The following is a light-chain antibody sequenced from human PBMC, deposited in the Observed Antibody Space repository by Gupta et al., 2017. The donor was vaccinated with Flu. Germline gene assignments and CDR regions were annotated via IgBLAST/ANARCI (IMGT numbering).Light chain of an antibody. CDR3: QQSSSTPET. CDR2: TAS. J-gene: IGKJ3*01. Sequence: PSSLSASVGDRVTITCRASQSISKRLNWYQQKPGKAPNLLIFTASILQSGVPSRFSGSGSGTDFTLSISVLQPEDFATYYCQQSSSTPETFGPGTKVDIK. V-gene: IGKV1-39*01. CDR1: QSISKR.